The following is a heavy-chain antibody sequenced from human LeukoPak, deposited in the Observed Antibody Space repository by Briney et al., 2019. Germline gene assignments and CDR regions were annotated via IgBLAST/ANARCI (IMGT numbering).Heavy chain of an antibody. V-gene: IGHV1-18*01. CDR2: ISAYNGNT. J-gene: IGHJ4*02. D-gene: IGHD2-15*01. CDR1: GYTFTSYG. Sequence: ASVKVSCKASGYTFTSYGISWVRQAPGQGLEWMGWISAYNGNTNYAQKLQGRVTMTTDTSTCTAYMELRSLRSDDTAVYYCARWRLPKYYFDYWGQGTLVTVSS. CDR3: ARWRLPKYYFDY.